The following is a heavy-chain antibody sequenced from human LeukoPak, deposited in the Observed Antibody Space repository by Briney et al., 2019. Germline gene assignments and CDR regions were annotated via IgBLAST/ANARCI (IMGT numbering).Heavy chain of an antibody. J-gene: IGHJ4*02. D-gene: IGHD2-2*01. Sequence: GGSLRLSCAASGFTFSSYWMHWVRQAPGKGLVWVSRINSDGCSTRYADSVKGRFTISRDNAKHTLYLQMNSLRAEDTAVYYCARFYCSSTSCLEDCWGQGTLVTVSS. CDR2: INSDGCST. CDR3: ARFYCSSTSCLEDC. V-gene: IGHV3-74*01. CDR1: GFTFSSYW.